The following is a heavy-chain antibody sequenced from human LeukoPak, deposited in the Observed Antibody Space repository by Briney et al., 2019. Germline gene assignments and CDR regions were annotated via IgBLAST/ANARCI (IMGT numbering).Heavy chain of an antibody. CDR3: GRSIYCSSTNCYYDY. D-gene: IGHD2-2*01. CDR2: ISDSGGIT. CDR1: GFTFSSCA. Sequence: PGGSLRLSCAASGFTFSSCAMSWVRQPPGKGLEWVSGISDSGGITYYADSVKGRFTISRDNSKNTLYLQMSSLRAEDTAVYYCGRSIYCSSTNCYYDYWGQGTLVTVSS. V-gene: IGHV3-23*01. J-gene: IGHJ4*02.